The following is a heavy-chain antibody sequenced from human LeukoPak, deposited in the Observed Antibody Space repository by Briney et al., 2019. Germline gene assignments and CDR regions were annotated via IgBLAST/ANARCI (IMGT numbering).Heavy chain of an antibody. V-gene: IGHV3-21*01. CDR1: GFTFSRDS. CDR3: MSYAGRSDDY. D-gene: IGHD3-16*01. Sequence: SGGSLRLSCAASGFTFSRDSMNGVRQAPGKGVGWVSSISSSSSDRYYADSVKGGFTISRDNAKNSLHLKMKSLRAEDTAVYYCMSYAGRSDDYWGQGTLVTVSS. CDR2: ISSSSSDR. J-gene: IGHJ4*02.